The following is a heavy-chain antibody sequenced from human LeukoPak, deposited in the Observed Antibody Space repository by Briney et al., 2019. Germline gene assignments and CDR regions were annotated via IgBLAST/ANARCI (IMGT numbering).Heavy chain of an antibody. CDR2: IGGSSSTI. D-gene: IGHD3-22*01. CDR1: GFTFSGYT. CDR3: ARDHHRRLYDSQARDTFDI. V-gene: IGHV3-48*01. J-gene: IGHJ3*02. Sequence: GGSLRLSCAASGFTFSGYTMNWVRQAPGKGLEWVSYIGGSSSTIYYADSVKGRFTISRDNAKNSLYLQMNSLRAEDTAVYYCARDHHRRLYDSQARDTFDIWGQGTMVTVSS.